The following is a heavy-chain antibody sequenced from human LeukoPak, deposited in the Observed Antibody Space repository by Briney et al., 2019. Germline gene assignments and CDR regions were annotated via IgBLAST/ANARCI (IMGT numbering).Heavy chain of an antibody. V-gene: IGHV1-2*02. CDR1: GYTFTGYY. J-gene: IGHJ4*02. CDR2: INPNSGGT. CDR3: ARVWVRGVTIDY. D-gene: IGHD3-10*01. Sequence: GASVKVSCKASGYTFTGYYMHWVRQAPGQGLEWMGWINPNSGGTNYAQKFQGRVTMTRDTSISTAHMELSRLRSDDTAVYYCARVWVRGVTIDYWGQGTLVTVSS.